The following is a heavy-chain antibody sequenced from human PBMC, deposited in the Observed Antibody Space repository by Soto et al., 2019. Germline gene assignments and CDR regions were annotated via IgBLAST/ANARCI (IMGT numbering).Heavy chain of an antibody. J-gene: IGHJ6*02. V-gene: IGHV4-59*01. Sequence: LVMLSVTCTVSGGYISSYYWSWIRQPPGKGLEWIGYIYYSGITNYTPSLKSRVTISVDTSKNQFSLNLSSVTAADTAVYYCARDSPRTTVFGPFYYYTMDVWGPGTTVTVSS. CDR1: GGYISSYY. D-gene: IGHD3-3*01. CDR3: ARDSPRTTVFGPFYYYTMDV. CDR2: IYYSGIT.